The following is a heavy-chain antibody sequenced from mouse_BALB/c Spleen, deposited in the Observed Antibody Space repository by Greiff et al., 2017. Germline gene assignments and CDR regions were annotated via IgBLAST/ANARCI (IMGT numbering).Heavy chain of an antibody. J-gene: IGHJ4*01. CDR1: GFAFSSYD. CDR3: ASAYYRYAMDY. V-gene: IGHV5-12-1*01. CDR2: ISSGGGST. Sequence: EVKLMESGGGLVKPGGSLKLSCAASGFAFSSYDMSWVRQTPEKRLEWVAYISSGGGSTYYPDTVKGRFTISRDNAKNTLYLQMSSLKSEDTAMYYCASAYYRYAMDYWGQGTSVTVSS. D-gene: IGHD2-14*01.